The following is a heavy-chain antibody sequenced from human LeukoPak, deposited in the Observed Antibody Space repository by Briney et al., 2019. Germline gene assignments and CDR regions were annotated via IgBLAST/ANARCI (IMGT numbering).Heavy chain of an antibody. CDR3: ARGVPLGYCTYGVCYPPYYFDY. J-gene: IGHJ4*02. CDR2: ISWNSGSI. D-gene: IGHD2-8*01. CDR1: SSGGYS. Sequence: SSGGYSWSWIRQPPGKGLEWVSGISWNSGSIGYADSVKGRFTISRDNAKNSLYLQMNSLRAEGTAVYYCARGVPLGYCTYGVCYPPYYFDYWGQGTLVTASS. V-gene: IGHV3-9*01.